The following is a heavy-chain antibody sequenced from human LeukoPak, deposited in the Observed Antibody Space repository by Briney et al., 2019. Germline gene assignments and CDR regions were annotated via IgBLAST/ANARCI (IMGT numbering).Heavy chain of an antibody. CDR1: GFTFDDYA. J-gene: IGHJ4*02. V-gene: IGHV3-9*01. D-gene: IGHD5-18*01. Sequence: PGGSLRLSCAASGFTFDDYAMHWVRQAPGKGLEWVSGISWNSGDIGYADSVKGRFTISRDNAKNSLYLQMNSLSVEDTALYYCAKVRGYSYGYFDCWGQGTLGTVSS. CDR2: ISWNSGDI. CDR3: AKVRGYSYGYFDC.